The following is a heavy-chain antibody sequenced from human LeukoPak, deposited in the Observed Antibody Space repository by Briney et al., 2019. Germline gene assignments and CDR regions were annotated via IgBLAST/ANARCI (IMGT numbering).Heavy chain of an antibody. CDR3: ARGTRNDGLGY. D-gene: IGHD1-1*01. J-gene: IGHJ4*02. CDR2: ISYDGSNK. V-gene: IGHV3-30*03. Sequence: GGSLRLSCAASGFTFSRYGMHWVRQAPGKGLEWVAVISYDGSNKYYADSVKGRFTISRDNSKNTLYLQMNSLRAEDTAVYYCARGTRNDGLGYWGQGTLVTVSS. CDR1: GFTFSRYG.